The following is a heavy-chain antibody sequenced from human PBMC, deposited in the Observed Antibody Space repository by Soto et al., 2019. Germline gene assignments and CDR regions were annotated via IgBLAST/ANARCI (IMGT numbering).Heavy chain of an antibody. CDR3: ARSIRGPXRXNGMDV. J-gene: IGHJ6*02. CDR1: XFSLTSPGMC. D-gene: IGHD1-20*01. CDR2: IERDDDDK. V-gene: IGHV2-70*13. Sequence: SGPTLVNPTETLTLTCTFSXFSLTSPGMCVSWIRQSPGKALEWLALIERDDDDKYYSTSLKTGLTISKDTRKNQVVLTMANMEPADTATYYCARSIRGPXRXNGMDVWGQGTTVTVSS.